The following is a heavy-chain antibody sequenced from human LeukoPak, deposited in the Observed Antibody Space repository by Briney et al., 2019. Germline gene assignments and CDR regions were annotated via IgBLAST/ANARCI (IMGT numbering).Heavy chain of an antibody. V-gene: IGHV3-9*01. CDR1: GFTFDDYA. CDR3: AKGSQGVAGSDY. J-gene: IGHJ4*02. D-gene: IGHD6-19*01. CDR2: ISWNSGSI. Sequence: PGRSLRLSRAASGFTFDDYAMHWVRQAPGKGLEWVSGISWNSGSIGYADSVKGRFTISRDNAKNSLYLQMNSLRAEDTALYYCAKGSQGVAGSDYWGQGTLVTVSS.